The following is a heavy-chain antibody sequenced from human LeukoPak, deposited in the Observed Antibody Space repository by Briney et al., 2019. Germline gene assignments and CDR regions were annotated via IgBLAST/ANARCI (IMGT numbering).Heavy chain of an antibody. CDR2: INPSGGST. CDR3: ARAHGYNWNAIDY. J-gene: IGHJ4*02. Sequence: ASVKVSCKASGYTFTSYYMHWVRQAPGQGLEWMGIINPSGGSTSYAQKFQGRVTMTRDTSISTAYMELSRLRSDDTAVYYCARAHGYNWNAIDYWGQGTLVTVSS. D-gene: IGHD1-20*01. CDR1: GYTFTSYY. V-gene: IGHV1-46*01.